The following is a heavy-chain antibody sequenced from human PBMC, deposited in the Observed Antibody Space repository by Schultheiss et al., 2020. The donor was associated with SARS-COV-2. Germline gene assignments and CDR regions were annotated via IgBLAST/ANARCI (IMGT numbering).Heavy chain of an antibody. J-gene: IGHJ4*02. CDR3: AAGPPKGIAAAGLDY. Sequence: SVKVSCKASGFTFTSSAVQWVRQARGQRLEWIGWFVVGSGNTNYAQKFQERVTITRDMSTSTAYMELSSLRSEDTAVYYCAAGPPKGIAAAGLDYWGQGTLVTVSS. D-gene: IGHD6-13*01. V-gene: IGHV1-58*01. CDR1: GFTFTSSA. CDR2: FVVGSGNT.